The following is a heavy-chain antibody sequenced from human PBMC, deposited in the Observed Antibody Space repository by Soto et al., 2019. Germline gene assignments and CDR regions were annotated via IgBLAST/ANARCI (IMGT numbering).Heavy chain of an antibody. Sequence: EVQLVESGGGLVKPGGSLRLSCAASGFTFSSYSMNWVRQAPGKGLEWVSSISSSSSHIYYADSVKGRFTISRDNAKTSLSYKMISLRAADTAVYYCARDLLQLVLEVHAGSWYFDLWGRGTLVTVSS. J-gene: IGHJ2*01. V-gene: IGHV3-21*01. CDR3: ARDLLQLVLEVHAGSWYFDL. CDR1: GFTFSSYS. D-gene: IGHD6-13*01. CDR2: ISSSSSHI.